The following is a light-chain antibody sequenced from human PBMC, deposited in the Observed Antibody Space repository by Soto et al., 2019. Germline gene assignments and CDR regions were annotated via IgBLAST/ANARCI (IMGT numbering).Light chain of an antibody. CDR3: QSLGTGIQV. CDR1: SGHGTYA. Sequence: QAVVTQSPSASASLGASVKLTCTLSSGHGTYAIAWHQQQSEKGPRFLMKINYDGTHSKGDGFFDRFSGSSSGAERPLTISRLQSEDEADYYCQSLGTGIQVFGGGTKLTVL. V-gene: IGLV4-69*01. CDR2: INYDGTH. J-gene: IGLJ3*02.